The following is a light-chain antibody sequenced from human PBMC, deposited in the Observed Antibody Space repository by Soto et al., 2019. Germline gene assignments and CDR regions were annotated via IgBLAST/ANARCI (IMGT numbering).Light chain of an antibody. V-gene: IGKV3-20*01. Sequence: EIVLTQSPVTLSLSPGERATLSCRASQSVSNNYLAWYQQKPGQAPRLLIYGASNRATGIPDRFSGSGSGTDFTLTINSLQPEDSATYYCQQSDSMPWTFGQGTKVDIK. CDR2: GAS. CDR1: QSVSNNY. J-gene: IGKJ1*01. CDR3: QQSDSMPWT.